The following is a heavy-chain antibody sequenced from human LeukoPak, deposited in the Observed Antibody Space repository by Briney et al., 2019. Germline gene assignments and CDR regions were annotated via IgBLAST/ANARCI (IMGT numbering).Heavy chain of an antibody. J-gene: IGHJ5*02. D-gene: IGHD4-11*01. CDR3: ARVVYSNYWFDP. CDR1: GYTFTSYY. Sequence: ASVKASCKASGYTFTSYYLHWVRQAPGQGLEWMGIINPSGGSTSYAQKFQGRVTMTRDMSTSTVYMELSSLRSDDTAVYYCARVVYSNYWFDPWGQGTLVTVSS. V-gene: IGHV1-46*01. CDR2: INPSGGST.